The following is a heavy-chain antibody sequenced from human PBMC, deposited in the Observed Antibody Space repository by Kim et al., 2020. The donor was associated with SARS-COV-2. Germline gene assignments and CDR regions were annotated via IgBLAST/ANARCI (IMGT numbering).Heavy chain of an antibody. CDR3: AKGSGRSSEFDY. CDR2: IYSGDSST. Sequence: GGSLRLSCAASGFTFSSYAMSWVRQAPGKGLEWVSVIYSGDSSTYYADSVKGRFTISRDNSKNTLYLQMNSLRAEDTAVYYCAKGSGRSSEFDYWGQGT. D-gene: IGHD3-10*01. J-gene: IGHJ4*02. CDR1: GFTFSSYA. V-gene: IGHV3-23*03.